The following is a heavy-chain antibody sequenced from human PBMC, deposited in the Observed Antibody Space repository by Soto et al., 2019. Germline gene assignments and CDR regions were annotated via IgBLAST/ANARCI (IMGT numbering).Heavy chain of an antibody. Sequence: EVQLVESGGGLVQPAGSLRLSCTASGFTFNNKWMHWVRQAPGKGLVWVSRIDGYSTTTNYADSVKGRFTISRDNAKNTVFLHVNSLTDEDTAVYYCARGGAMGVDYWGQGTLVTVSS. CDR2: IDGYSTTT. J-gene: IGHJ4*02. CDR1: GFTFNNKW. CDR3: ARGGAMGVDY. D-gene: IGHD1-26*01. V-gene: IGHV3-74*01.